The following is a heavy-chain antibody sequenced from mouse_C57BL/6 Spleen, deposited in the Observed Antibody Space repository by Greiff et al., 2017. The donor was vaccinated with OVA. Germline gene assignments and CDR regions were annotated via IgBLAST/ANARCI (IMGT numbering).Heavy chain of an antibody. CDR3: TRDSNYVAWFAY. D-gene: IGHD2-5*01. V-gene: IGHV1-15*01. J-gene: IGHJ3*01. Sequence: VQRVESGAELVRPGASVTLSCKASGYTFTDYEMHWVKQTPVHGLEWIGAIDPETGGTAYNQKFKGKAILTADKSSSTAYMELRSLTSEDSAVDYCTRDSNYVAWFAYWGQGTLVTVSA. CDR2: IDPETGGT. CDR1: GYTFTDYE.